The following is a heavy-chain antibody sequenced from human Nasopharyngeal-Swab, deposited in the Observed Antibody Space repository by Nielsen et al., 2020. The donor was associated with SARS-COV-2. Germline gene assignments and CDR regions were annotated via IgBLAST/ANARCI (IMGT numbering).Heavy chain of an antibody. CDR1: GFTFSNYA. J-gene: IGHJ6*04. Sequence: GGSLRLSCAASGFTFSNYAVTWVRQAPGKGLGWVSIVSGSGGSTYYADSVKGRFTISRDNSKNMLFLQMNSLRAEDTAVYYCAKKGGVTHYGMDVWGRGTTVAVSS. V-gene: IGHV3-23*01. D-gene: IGHD3-16*01. CDR3: AKKGGVTHYGMDV. CDR2: VSGSGGST.